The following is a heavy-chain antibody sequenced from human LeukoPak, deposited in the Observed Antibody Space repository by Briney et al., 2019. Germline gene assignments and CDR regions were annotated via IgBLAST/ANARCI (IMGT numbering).Heavy chain of an antibody. D-gene: IGHD2-2*01. CDR2: IYYSGST. J-gene: IGHJ4*02. Sequence: SETLSLTCTVSGGSISSSSYYWGWIRQPPGKGLEWIGSIYYSGSTYYNPSLKSRVTISVDTSKNQFSLKLSSVTAADTAVYYCARLSVVPDAVDYWGQGTLVTVSS. V-gene: IGHV4-39*01. CDR3: ARLSVVPDAVDY. CDR1: GGSISSSSYY.